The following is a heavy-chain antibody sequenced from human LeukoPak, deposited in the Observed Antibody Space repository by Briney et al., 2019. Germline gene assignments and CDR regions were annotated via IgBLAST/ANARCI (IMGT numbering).Heavy chain of an antibody. CDR1: GFTFSSYG. J-gene: IGHJ5*02. Sequence: GGTLRLSCAASGFTFSSYGMSWVRQAPGKGLEWVSSISSSSSYIYYADSVKGRFTISRDNAKNSLYLQMNSLRAEDTAVYYCARTTTVTPKWFDPWGQGTLVTVSS. D-gene: IGHD4-17*01. V-gene: IGHV3-21*01. CDR2: ISSSSSYI. CDR3: ARTTTVTPKWFDP.